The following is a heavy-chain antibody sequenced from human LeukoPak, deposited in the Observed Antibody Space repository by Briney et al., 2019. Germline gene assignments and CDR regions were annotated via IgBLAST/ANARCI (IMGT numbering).Heavy chain of an antibody. CDR3: AKGQKTTIFGVVTPFDY. D-gene: IGHD3-3*01. V-gene: IGHV3-23*01. J-gene: IGHJ4*02. Sequence: PGGSLRLSCAASGFTFSIYAMSWVRQAPGKGLEWGSAISGSGGSTYYADSVKGRFTISRDNSKNTLYLQMNSLRAEDTAVYYCAKGQKTTIFGVVTPFDYWGQGTLVTVSS. CDR2: ISGSGGST. CDR1: GFTFSIYA.